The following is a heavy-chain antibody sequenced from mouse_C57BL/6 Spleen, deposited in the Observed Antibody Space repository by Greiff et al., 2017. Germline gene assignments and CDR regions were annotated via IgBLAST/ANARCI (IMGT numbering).Heavy chain of an antibody. V-gene: IGHV1-72*01. CDR1: GYTFTSYW. Sequence: VKLQQPGAELVKPGASVKLSCKASGYTFTSYWMHWVKQRPGRGLEWIGRIDPNSGGTKYNEKFKSKATLTVDKPSSTAYMQLSSLTSEDSAVYYCARERITTVVATGGAMDYWGQGTSVTVSS. CDR2: IDPNSGGT. D-gene: IGHD1-1*01. CDR3: ARERITTVVATGGAMDY. J-gene: IGHJ4*01.